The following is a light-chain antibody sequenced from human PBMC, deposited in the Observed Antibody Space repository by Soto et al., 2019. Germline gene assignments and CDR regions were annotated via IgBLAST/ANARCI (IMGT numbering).Light chain of an antibody. CDR1: RNVVGSYNL. V-gene: IGLV2-23*02. CDR2: EVS. Sequence: LTTPSSLFGSPGQSITLSFPGNRNVVGSYNLVSWYQQHPGKAPKLMIYEVSKRPSGVSNRFSGSKSGNTASLTISGLQAEDEADYYSCSYAGSSTYDFGTGTKVTVL. J-gene: IGLJ1*01. CDR3: CSYAGSSTYD.